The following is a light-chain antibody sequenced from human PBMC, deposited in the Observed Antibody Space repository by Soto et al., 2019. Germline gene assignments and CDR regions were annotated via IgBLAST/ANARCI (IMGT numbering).Light chain of an antibody. Sequence: QSVLTQPPSVSGAPGQRVTISCTGSSSNIGAGYDVHWYQQLPGTAPKLLIYGNSNRPSGVPDRFSGSKSGTSASLAITGLQAEDEADYYCSSYAGPITFYVFGTGTKLTVL. CDR3: SSYAGPITFYV. CDR1: SSNIGAGYD. V-gene: IGLV1-40*01. CDR2: GNS. J-gene: IGLJ1*01.